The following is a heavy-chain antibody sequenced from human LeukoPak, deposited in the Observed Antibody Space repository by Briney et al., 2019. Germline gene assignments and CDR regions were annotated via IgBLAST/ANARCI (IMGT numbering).Heavy chain of an antibody. CDR2: INHSGST. CDR1: GGSFSGYY. J-gene: IGHJ4*02. Sequence: SETLSLTCAVYGGSFSGYYWSWIHQPPGKGLEWIGEINHSGSTNYNPSLKSRVTISVDTSKNQFSLKLSSVTAADTAVYYCARGYCSGGSCYPSRYFDYWGQGTLVTVSS. CDR3: ARGYCSGGSCYPSRYFDY. V-gene: IGHV4-34*01. D-gene: IGHD2-15*01.